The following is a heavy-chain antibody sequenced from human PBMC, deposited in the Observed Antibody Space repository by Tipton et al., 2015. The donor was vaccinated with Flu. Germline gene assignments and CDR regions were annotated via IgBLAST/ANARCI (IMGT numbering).Heavy chain of an antibody. CDR1: GFTFSSYS. CDR2: ISSSSSYI. D-gene: IGHD3-10*01. J-gene: IGHJ4*02. V-gene: IGHV3-21*01. CDR3: ARDRSPNMVRGVIGY. Sequence: AASGFTFSSYSMNWVRQAPGKGLEWVSSISSSSSYIYYADSVKGRFTISRDNAKNSLYLQMNSLRAEDTAVYYCARDRSPNMVRGVIGYWGQGTLVTVSS.